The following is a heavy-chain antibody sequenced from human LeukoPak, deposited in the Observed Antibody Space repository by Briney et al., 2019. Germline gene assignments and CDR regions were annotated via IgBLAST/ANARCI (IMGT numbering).Heavy chain of an antibody. Sequence: SGTLSLTCAVYGGSFSCYYWSWIRQPPGKGLEWIGEINHSGSTNYNPSLKSRVTISVDTSKNQFSLKLSSVTAADTAVYYCARDQGNWKDYFDYWGQGTLVTVSS. D-gene: IGHD1-1*01. V-gene: IGHV4-34*01. CDR3: ARDQGNWKDYFDY. J-gene: IGHJ4*02. CDR2: INHSGST. CDR1: GGSFSCYY.